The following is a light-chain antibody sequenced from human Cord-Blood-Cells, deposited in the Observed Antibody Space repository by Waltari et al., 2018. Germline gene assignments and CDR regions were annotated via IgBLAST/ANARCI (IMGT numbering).Light chain of an antibody. V-gene: IGKV3-11*01. Sequence: EIMLTQSPATLSLSPGERATLSCGASQSVSSYLACYQQKPGQAPRLLIYDASNRATGIPARFSGSGSGTDFTLTISSLEPEDFAVYYCQQRSNWPLTFGGGTKVEIK. CDR3: QQRSNWPLT. CDR1: QSVSSY. CDR2: DAS. J-gene: IGKJ4*01.